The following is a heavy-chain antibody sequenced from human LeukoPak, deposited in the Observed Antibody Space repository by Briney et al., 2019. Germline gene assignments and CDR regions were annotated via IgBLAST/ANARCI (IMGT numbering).Heavy chain of an antibody. CDR2: ISGSGGST. CDR3: ARDSCSGGSCYLYYFDY. CDR1: GFTFSSYA. V-gene: IGHV3-23*01. J-gene: IGHJ4*02. D-gene: IGHD2-15*01. Sequence: GGSLRLSCAASGFTFSSYAMSWVRQAPGKGLEWVSAISGSGGSTYYADSVKGRFTISRDNSKNTLYLQMNSLRAEDTAVYCCARDSCSGGSCYLYYFDYWGQGTLVTVSS.